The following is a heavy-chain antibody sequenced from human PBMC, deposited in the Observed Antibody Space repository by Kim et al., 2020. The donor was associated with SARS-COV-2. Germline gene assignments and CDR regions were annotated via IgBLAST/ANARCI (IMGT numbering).Heavy chain of an antibody. CDR2: IYYSGST. Sequence: SETLSLTCTASGGSISSYYWSWIRQPPGKGLEWIGYIYYSGSTNYNPSLKSRVTISVDTSKNQFSLKLSSVTAADTAVYYCARAPPATIFGVVTAFDYWGQGTLVTVSS. V-gene: IGHV4-59*13. J-gene: IGHJ4*02. CDR3: ARAPPATIFGVVTAFDY. CDR1: GGSISSYY. D-gene: IGHD3-3*01.